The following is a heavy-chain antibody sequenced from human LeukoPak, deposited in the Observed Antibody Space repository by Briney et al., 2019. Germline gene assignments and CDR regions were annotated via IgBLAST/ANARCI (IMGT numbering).Heavy chain of an antibody. V-gene: IGHV5-51*01. CDR3: ARSCRDGYRDFDY. CDR2: IYPGDADT. CDR1: GYSFTSYW. J-gene: IGHJ4*02. Sequence: SGESLKISCKGSGYSFTSYWIGWVRQLPGKGLEWLGIIYPGDADTRYSPSFQGQVTISADKSISTAYLQWSSLKASDTAMYYCARSCRDGYRDFDYWGQGTLVTVSS. D-gene: IGHD5-24*01.